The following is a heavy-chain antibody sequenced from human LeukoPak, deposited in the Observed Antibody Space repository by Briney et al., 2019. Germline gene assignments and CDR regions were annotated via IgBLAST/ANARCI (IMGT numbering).Heavy chain of an antibody. CDR2: IWYDESNQ. CDR1: GFTFNNYG. J-gene: IGHJ4*02. D-gene: IGHD2-2*01. Sequence: GGSLRLSCEAPGFTFNNYGMHWVRQAPGKGLEWVAIIWYDESNQYYADSVKGRFTISRDNSNNTVYLQMNSLRVDDTAIYYCARDYSSSCLDYWGQGTLVTVSS. V-gene: IGHV3-33*01. CDR3: ARDYSSSCLDY.